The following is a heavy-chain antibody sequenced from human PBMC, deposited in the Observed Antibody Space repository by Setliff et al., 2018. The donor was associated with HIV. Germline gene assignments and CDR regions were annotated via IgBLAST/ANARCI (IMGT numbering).Heavy chain of an antibody. CDR3: ARPVEMANREFDY. CDR1: GGSISDRRYY. V-gene: IGHV4-39*01. CDR2: IYYSGST. D-gene: IGHD1-26*01. Sequence: SETLSLTCTVSGGSISDRRYYGGWIRQPPGKGLEWMGNIYYSGSTYYNPSLKSRFTIYVDTSNNQFSLKLSSVTAADTAVYYCARPVEMANREFDYWGQGTLVTVSS. J-gene: IGHJ4*02.